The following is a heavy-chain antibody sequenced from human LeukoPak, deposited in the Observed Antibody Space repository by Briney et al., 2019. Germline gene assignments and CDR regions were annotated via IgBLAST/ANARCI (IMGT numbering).Heavy chain of an antibody. CDR1: GYTFTSYY. CDR2: INPSGGST. D-gene: IGHD3-22*01. J-gene: IGHJ4*02. V-gene: IGHV1-46*01. Sequence: ASVNLSCKASGYTFTSYYMHWVRQAPGQGLEWMGIINPSGGSTSYAQKFQGRVTMTRDTSTSTVYMELSSLRSEDTAVYYCARDPDSSGYYSNYFDYWGQGTLVTVSS. CDR3: ARDPDSSGYYSNYFDY.